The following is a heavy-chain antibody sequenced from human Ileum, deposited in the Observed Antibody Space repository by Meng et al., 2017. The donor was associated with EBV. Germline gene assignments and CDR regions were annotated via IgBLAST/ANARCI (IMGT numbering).Heavy chain of an antibody. J-gene: IGHJ5*02. V-gene: IGHV4-4*02. Sequence: RQEARPSPERPSCTVSITCDCSGGSIISSKWWSWVRQSTGTGLEGIWEHYHHGTTNYNPSRKIRVTISADTSKNKFFLNLTSLTAADTAVYYCARLDSSGYYFGGWFDPWGQGILVTVSS. CDR2: HYHHGTT. CDR3: ARLDSSGYYFGGWFDP. D-gene: IGHD3-22*01. CDR1: GGSIISSKW.